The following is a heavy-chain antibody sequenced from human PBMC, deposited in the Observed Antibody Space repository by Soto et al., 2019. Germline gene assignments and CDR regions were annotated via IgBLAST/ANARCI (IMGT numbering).Heavy chain of an antibody. V-gene: IGHV4-59*01. CDR3: ARDAQQGDYVCGSLVDAGCFDP. Sequence: PSETLSLTCTVSGGSISSYYWSWIRQPPGKGLEWIGYIYYSGSTNYNPSLKSRVTISVDTSKNQFSLKLSSVTAADTAVYYCARDAQQGDYVCGSLVDAGCFDPWGQGTLVTVSS. CDR1: GGSISSYY. CDR2: IYYSGST. J-gene: IGHJ5*02. D-gene: IGHD3-16*01.